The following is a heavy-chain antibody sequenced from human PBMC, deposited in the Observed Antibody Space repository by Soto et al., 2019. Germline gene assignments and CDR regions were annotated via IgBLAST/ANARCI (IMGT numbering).Heavy chain of an antibody. D-gene: IGHD3-10*01. CDR1: GWSFSGYY. CDR3: ARKTRYYYGSGRVGWFDP. CDR2: INHSGST. V-gene: IGHV4-34*01. Sequence: AETLSLTCAVYGWSFSGYYWSWIRQPPGKGLEWIGEINHSGSTNYNPSLKSRVTISVDTSKNQFSLKLSSVTAADTAVYYCARKTRYYYGSGRVGWFDPWGQGPMVTVSS. J-gene: IGHJ5*02.